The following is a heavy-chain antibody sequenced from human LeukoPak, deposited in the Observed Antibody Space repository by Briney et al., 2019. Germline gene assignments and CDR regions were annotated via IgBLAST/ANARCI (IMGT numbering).Heavy chain of an antibody. CDR2: INPNNGGT. D-gene: IGHD3-22*01. CDR1: GYTFIDYF. CDR3: ASKTYDSTGYYYFQH. V-gene: IGHV1-2*02. Sequence: GASVKVSCKASGYTFIDYFIHWVRQAPGQGLEWIGWINPNNGGTNYAQKFQGRVTMTRDTSITTAYMGLSRLTSDDTAVYYCASKTYDSTGYYYFQHWGQGTLVTVSS. J-gene: IGHJ1*01.